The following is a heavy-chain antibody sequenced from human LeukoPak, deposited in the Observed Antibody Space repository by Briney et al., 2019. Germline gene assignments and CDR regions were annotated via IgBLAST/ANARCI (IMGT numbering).Heavy chain of an antibody. D-gene: IGHD2-2*01. CDR2: VNEDGTEK. CDR3: ARGVGWIDP. V-gene: IGHV3-7*01. Sequence: GGSLRLSCATSGFTFTNNWMSWVRQAPGKGPERVATVNEDGTEKYYVDSVKGRFTISRDNGKRSLYVQMNSLRVEDTAVYYCARGVGWIDPWGQGTLVTVSS. J-gene: IGHJ5*02. CDR1: GFTFTNNW.